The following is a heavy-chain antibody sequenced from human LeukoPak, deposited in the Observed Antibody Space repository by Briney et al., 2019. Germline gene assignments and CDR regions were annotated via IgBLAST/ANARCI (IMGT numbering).Heavy chain of an antibody. Sequence: QPEGSLRLSCAASGFTFSDHYMDWVRQAPGKGLEWVGRTRNKANSYTTEYAASVKGRFTVSRDDSKNSLYLQMNSLKTEDTAVYFCASSRYCSGGTCYSDYFAYWGQGTLVTVSS. J-gene: IGHJ4*02. CDR2: TRNKANSYTT. CDR3: ASSRYCSGGTCYSDYFAY. CDR1: GFTFSDHY. D-gene: IGHD2-15*01. V-gene: IGHV3-72*01.